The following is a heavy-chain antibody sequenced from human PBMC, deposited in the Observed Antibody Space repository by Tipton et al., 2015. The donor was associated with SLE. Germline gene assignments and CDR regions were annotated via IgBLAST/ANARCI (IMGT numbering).Heavy chain of an antibody. CDR3: ASKVAYCNSGTCYSRY. CDR2: MDQDGSEK. D-gene: IGHD2-21*01. Sequence: SLRLSCAGSGFNFRHYWMTWVRQAPGKGLEWVANMDQDGSEKYYVDSVKGRFTISRDNAKNSVYLQMNSLRAEDTAVYYCASKVAYCNSGTCYSRYWGQGTLVTVSS. V-gene: IGHV3-7*01. CDR1: GFNFRHYW. J-gene: IGHJ4*02.